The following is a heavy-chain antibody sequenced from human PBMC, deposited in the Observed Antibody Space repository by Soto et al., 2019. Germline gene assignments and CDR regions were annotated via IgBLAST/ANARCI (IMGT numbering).Heavy chain of an antibody. CDR1: EFTFSGSA. CDR3: TRSPGYSSGLDT. CDR2: IRSKANSYAT. Sequence: EVQLVESGGGLVQPGGSLKLSCAASEFTFSGSAMHWVRQASGKGLEWVGRIRSKANSYATAYAASVKGRFTISRDDSKNTAYLQMNSLKTEDTAVYYCTRSPGYSSGLDTGSQGTLVTVSS. D-gene: IGHD6-19*01. V-gene: IGHV3-73*02. J-gene: IGHJ5*02.